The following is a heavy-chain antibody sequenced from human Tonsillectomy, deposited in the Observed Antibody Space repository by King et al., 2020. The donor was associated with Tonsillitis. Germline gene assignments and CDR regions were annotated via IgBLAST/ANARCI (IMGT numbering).Heavy chain of an antibody. CDR3: TRVKEWLPVRYDV. V-gene: IGHV3-49*03. Sequence: VQLVESGGGLVQPGRSLRLSCTASGFTFGDYAMRWFRQAPGKGLEWVGFIRSKSFGGTTEYAASVKGRFSISRDDSKSIAYLQMNSLKTEDTAVYYCTRVKEWLPVRYDVWGQGTLVTVSS. J-gene: IGHJ4*02. CDR2: IRSKSFGGTT. D-gene: IGHD5-18*01. CDR1: GFTFGDYA.